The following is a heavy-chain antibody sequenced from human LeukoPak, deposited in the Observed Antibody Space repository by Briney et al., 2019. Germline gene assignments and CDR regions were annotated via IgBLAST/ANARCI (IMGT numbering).Heavy chain of an antibody. V-gene: IGHV4-39*02. CDR2: IYYSGST. CDR1: GGSISSSSYY. CDR3: ARDRGYGDYDGGDY. D-gene: IGHD4-17*01. J-gene: IGHJ4*02. Sequence: PSETLSLTCTVSGGSISSSSYYWGWIRQPPGKGLEWIGSIYYSGSTYYNPSLKSRVTISVDTSKNQFSLKLSSVTAADTAVYYCARDRGYGDYDGGDYWGQGTLVTVSS.